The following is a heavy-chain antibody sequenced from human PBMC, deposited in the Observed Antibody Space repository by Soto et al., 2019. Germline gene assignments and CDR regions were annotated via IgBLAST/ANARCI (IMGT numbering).Heavy chain of an antibody. J-gene: IGHJ6*03. Sequence: ASVKVSCKASGYTFTSYGISWVRQAPGQGLEWMGWISAYNGNTNYAQKLQGRVTMTIDTSTSTAYMELRSLRSDDTAVYYCARVTTIFGVVINYYYYMDVWGKGTTVTVSS. D-gene: IGHD3-3*01. CDR3: ARVTTIFGVVINYYYYMDV. CDR1: GYTFTSYG. CDR2: ISAYNGNT. V-gene: IGHV1-18*01.